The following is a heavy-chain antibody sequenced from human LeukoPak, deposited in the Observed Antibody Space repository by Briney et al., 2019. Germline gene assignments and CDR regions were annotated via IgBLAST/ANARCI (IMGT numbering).Heavy chain of an antibody. Sequence: GGSLRLSCAASGFTFSSYAMHWVRQAPGKGLEYVSAISSNGGSTYYANSVKGRFTISRDNSKNTLYLQMGSLRAEDTAVYYCARDKNGVFDIWGQGTMVTVSS. J-gene: IGHJ3*02. CDR1: GFTFSSYA. V-gene: IGHV3-64*01. D-gene: IGHD3-3*01. CDR3: ARDKNGVFDI. CDR2: ISSNGGST.